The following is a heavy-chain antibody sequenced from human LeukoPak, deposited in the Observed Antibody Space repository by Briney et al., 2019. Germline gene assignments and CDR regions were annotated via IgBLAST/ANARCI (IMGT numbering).Heavy chain of an antibody. Sequence: SETLSLTCAVSGGSISSSNWWSWIRHPPGKGLEWIGEIYHSGSTNYNPSLKSRVTISVDKSKNQFSLKLSSVTAADTAVYYCARGGIAAESWFDPWGQGTLVTVSS. V-gene: IGHV4-4*02. J-gene: IGHJ5*02. CDR3: ARGGIAAESWFDP. CDR1: GGSISSSNW. CDR2: IYHSGST. D-gene: IGHD6-13*01.